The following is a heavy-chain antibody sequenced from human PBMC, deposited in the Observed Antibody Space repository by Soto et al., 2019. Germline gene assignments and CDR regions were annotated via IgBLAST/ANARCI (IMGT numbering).Heavy chain of an antibody. CDR3: EIVKWKHRFSGFDP. D-gene: IGHD1-20*01. CDR2: ISGSGGST. J-gene: IGHJ5*02. V-gene: IGHV3-23*01. Sequence: GGSLRLSCAASGFTFSSYAMSWVRQAPGKGLEWVSAISGSGGSTYYADSVKGRFTISRDNSKNTLYLQMNSLRAEDTAVYYCEIVKWKHRFSGFDPWGQGTLVTVSS. CDR1: GFTFSSYA.